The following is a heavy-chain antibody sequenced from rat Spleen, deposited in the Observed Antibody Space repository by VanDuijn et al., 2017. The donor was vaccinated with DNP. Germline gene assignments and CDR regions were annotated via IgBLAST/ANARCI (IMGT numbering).Heavy chain of an antibody. Sequence: EVQLVESDGGLVQPGRSLKLSCAASGFTFSDYYMAWVRHAPTKGLEWVATISYDGSSTYYRDSVKGRFTTSRDNAKSTLYLQMDSLRYEDTATYYCARHITGSAFFDYWGQGVMVTVSS. J-gene: IGHJ2*01. CDR3: ARHITGSAFFDY. CDR1: GFTFSDYY. D-gene: IGHD5-1*01. CDR2: ISYDGSST. V-gene: IGHV5-29*01.